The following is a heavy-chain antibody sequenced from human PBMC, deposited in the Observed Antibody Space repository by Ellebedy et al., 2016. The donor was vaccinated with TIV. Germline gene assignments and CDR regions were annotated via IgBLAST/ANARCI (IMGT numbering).Heavy chain of an antibody. J-gene: IGHJ4*02. CDR3: ATYGSYSFDY. Sequence: PGGSLRLSCAASGFTFSDYYMSWIRQAPGKGLEWISYISSTSSHTNYADSVKGRFTISRDYAKNSLYLQMNSLRAEDTAVYHCATYGSYSFDYWGQGTLVTVSS. CDR1: GFTFSDYY. D-gene: IGHD3-10*01. CDR2: ISSTSSHT. V-gene: IGHV3-11*06.